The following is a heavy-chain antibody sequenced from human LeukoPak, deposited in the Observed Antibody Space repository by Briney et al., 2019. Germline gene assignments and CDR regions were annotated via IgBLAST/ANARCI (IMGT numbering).Heavy chain of an antibody. CDR1: GYTFTSYG. J-gene: IGHJ4*02. CDR2: ISAYNGNT. D-gene: IGHD1-14*01. V-gene: IGHV1-18*01. CDR3: ARGRITPWYFDY. Sequence: ASVKVSCKASGYTFTSYGISWVRQAPGQGLEWMGWISAYNGNTNYAQKLQGRVTMTTDTSTSTAYMELSSLRSEDTAVYYCARGRITPWYFDYWGQGTLVTVSS.